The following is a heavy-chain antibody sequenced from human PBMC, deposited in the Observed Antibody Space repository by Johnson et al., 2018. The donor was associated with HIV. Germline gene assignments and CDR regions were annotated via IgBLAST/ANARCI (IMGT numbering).Heavy chain of an antibody. D-gene: IGHD3-10*01. CDR2: IDTTGDP. Sequence: VRLVESGGGLVQPGGSLRLSCAASGFTFSSYDMHWVRQPTGKGLEWVSSIDTTGDPYYPGSVRGRFTISRETAKNSLYLQMNNLRAGDSAVYYCVRASWFGAFDIWGQGTLVTVSS. V-gene: IGHV3-13*05. J-gene: IGHJ3*02. CDR1: GFTFSSYD. CDR3: VRASWFGAFDI.